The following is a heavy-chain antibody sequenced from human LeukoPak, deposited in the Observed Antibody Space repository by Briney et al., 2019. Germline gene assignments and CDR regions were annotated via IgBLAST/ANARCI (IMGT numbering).Heavy chain of an antibody. V-gene: IGHV4-59*01. Sequence: PSETLSLTCTVSGGSISSYYWSWIRQPPGKGLEWIGYIYYSGSTNYNPSLKSRATISVDTSKNQFSLKLSSVTAADTAVYYCARVYCGGDCYPDYWGQGTLVTVSS. CDR3: ARVYCGGDCYPDY. CDR2: IYYSGST. J-gene: IGHJ4*02. CDR1: GGSISSYY. D-gene: IGHD2-21*02.